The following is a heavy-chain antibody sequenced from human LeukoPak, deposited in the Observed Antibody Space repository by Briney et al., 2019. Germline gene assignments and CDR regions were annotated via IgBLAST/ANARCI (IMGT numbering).Heavy chain of an antibody. CDR2: IYHSGST. V-gene: IGHV4-38-2*02. CDR3: ARVGYGMGMDV. Sequence: SETLSLTCTVSGYSISSGYYWGWIRQPPGKGLEWIGNIYHSGSTYYNPSLKSRVTISVDTSKNQFSLKLSSVTAADTAVYYCARVGYGMGMDVRGKGTTVTVSS. CDR1: GYSISSGYY. D-gene: IGHD2-15*01. J-gene: IGHJ6*03.